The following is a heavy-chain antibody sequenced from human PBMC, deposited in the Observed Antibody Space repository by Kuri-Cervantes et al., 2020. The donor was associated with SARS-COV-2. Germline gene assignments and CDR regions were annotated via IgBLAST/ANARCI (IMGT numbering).Heavy chain of an antibody. V-gene: IGHV3-30-3*01. D-gene: IGHD2-15*01. CDR2: ISYDGSNK. Sequence: GESLKISCAASGFTFSSYAMHWVRQAPGKGLEWVAVISYDGSNKYYADSVKGRFTISRDNSKNTLYLQMNSLRAEDTAVYYCASLVVVAATHAFDIWGQGTMVTVSS. J-gene: IGHJ3*02. CDR3: ASLVVVAATHAFDI. CDR1: GFTFSSYA.